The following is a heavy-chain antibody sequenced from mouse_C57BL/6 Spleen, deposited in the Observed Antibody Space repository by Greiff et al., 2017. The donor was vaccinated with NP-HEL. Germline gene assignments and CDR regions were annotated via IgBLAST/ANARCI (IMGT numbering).Heavy chain of an antibody. Sequence: VQLQQSGPGLVQPSQSLSITCTVSGFSLTSYGVHWVRQSPGKGLEWLGVIWSGGSTDYNAAFISRLSISKDNSKSQVFLKMNSLQADDTAIYYCASYYGSSYAMDYWGQGTSVTVSS. J-gene: IGHJ4*01. CDR3: ASYYGSSYAMDY. CDR1: GFSLTSYG. CDR2: IWSGGST. D-gene: IGHD1-1*01. V-gene: IGHV2-2*01.